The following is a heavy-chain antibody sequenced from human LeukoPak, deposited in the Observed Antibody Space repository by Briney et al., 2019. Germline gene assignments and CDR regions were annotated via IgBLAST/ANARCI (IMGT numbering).Heavy chain of an antibody. Sequence: PGGSLRLSCAASGFAFSSYAMSWVRQAPGKGLEWVSAISGSGGSTYYADSVKGRFTISRDNSKNTLYLQMNSLRAEDTAVYYCAKDGPTDSSSWYSSGPNYLDYWGQGTLVTVSS. CDR1: GFAFSSYA. V-gene: IGHV3-23*01. J-gene: IGHJ4*02. CDR2: ISGSGGST. CDR3: AKDGPTDSSSWYSSGPNYLDY. D-gene: IGHD6-13*01.